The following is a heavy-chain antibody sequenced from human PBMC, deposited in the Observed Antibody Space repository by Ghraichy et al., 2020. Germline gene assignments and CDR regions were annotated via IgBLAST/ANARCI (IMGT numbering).Heavy chain of an antibody. V-gene: IGHV3-21*01. CDR2: ISSSSSYI. D-gene: IGHD3-3*01. Sequence: GGSLRLSCAASGFTFSSYSMNWVRQAPGKGLEWVSSISSSSSYIYYADSVKGRFTISRDNAKNSLYLQMNSLRAEDTAVYYCARGIDRPGYDFWSGYQPGGMDVWGQGTTVTVSS. CDR3: ARGIDRPGYDFWSGYQPGGMDV. CDR1: GFTFSSYS. J-gene: IGHJ6*02.